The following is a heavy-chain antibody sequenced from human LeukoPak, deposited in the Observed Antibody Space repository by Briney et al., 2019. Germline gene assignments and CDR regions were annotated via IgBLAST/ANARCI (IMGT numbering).Heavy chain of an antibody. CDR1: GFTFSSYS. CDR2: MSSGSSYI. J-gene: IGHJ4*02. CDR3: ARDRGLFDY. V-gene: IGHV3-21*01. D-gene: IGHD3-10*01. Sequence: PGGSLRLSCAVSGFTFSSYSMNWVRQAPGKGLEWVSSMSSGSSYIYYADSVKGRFTISRDNAKNSLYLQMNSLRAEDTAVYYCARDRGLFDYWGQGTLATVSS.